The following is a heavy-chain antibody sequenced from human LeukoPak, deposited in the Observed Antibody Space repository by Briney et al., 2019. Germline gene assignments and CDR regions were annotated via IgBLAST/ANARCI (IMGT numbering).Heavy chain of an antibody. J-gene: IGHJ5*02. CDR1: GGSISSSY. V-gene: IGHV4-59*08. CDR3: ARHFCGATCYSEYNWFDP. Sequence: SETLSLTCTVSGGSISSSYWSWIRQPPGKGLEWIGYIQYRGGTNYNPSLKSRVTISVDTSKNQFSLKLSSVTAADTAVHYCARHFCGATCYSEYNWFDPWGQGTLVTVSS. D-gene: IGHD2-15*01. CDR2: IQYRGGT.